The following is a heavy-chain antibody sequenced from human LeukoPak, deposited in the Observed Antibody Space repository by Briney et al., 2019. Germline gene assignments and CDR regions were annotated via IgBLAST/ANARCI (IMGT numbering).Heavy chain of an antibody. CDR2: IHYSGST. J-gene: IGHJ3*02. D-gene: IGHD2-15*01. CDR3: ARPRVAATPDAFDI. CDR1: GGSITSSNYY. V-gene: IGHV4-39*01. Sequence: SETLSLTCTVSGGSITSSNYYWGWIRQPPGKGLEWIGSIHYSGSTYYNPSLKSRVTISVDTSKNQFSLKLSSVTAADTAVYYCARPRVAATPDAFDIWGQGTMVTVSS.